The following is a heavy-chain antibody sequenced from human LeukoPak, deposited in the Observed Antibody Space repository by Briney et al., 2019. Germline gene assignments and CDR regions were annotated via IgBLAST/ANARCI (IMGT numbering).Heavy chain of an antibody. CDR1: GYTFTSYG. CDR3: ARGSEWDYFPFDY. Sequence: ASVKVSCKASGYTFTSYGINWVRQATGQGLEWMGWMNPNSGNTGYAQKFQGRVTMTRNTSISTAYMELSSLRSEDTAVYYCARGSEWDYFPFDYWGQGTLVTVSS. V-gene: IGHV1-8*01. J-gene: IGHJ4*02. CDR2: MNPNSGNT. D-gene: IGHD1-26*01.